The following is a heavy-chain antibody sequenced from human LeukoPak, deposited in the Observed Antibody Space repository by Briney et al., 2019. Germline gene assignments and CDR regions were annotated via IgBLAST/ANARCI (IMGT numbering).Heavy chain of an antibody. D-gene: IGHD4-11*01. Sequence: PSETQSLTCAVSGYSISSGYYWGWIRQPPGKGPEWIGSVFHTGSSYYIPSLKSRVTISVDTSKNQFSLEVSSVTAADTAIYYCARGISTTGHDYWGPGTLVTVSS. V-gene: IGHV4-38-2*01. J-gene: IGHJ4*02. CDR2: VFHTGSS. CDR3: ARGISTTGHDY. CDR1: GYSISSGYY.